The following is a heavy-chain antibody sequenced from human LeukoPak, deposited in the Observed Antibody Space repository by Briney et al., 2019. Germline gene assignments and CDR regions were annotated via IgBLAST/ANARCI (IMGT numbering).Heavy chain of an antibody. Sequence: PGGSLRLSCAASGITFTRYAMSWVRQSPGKGLEWVSGISASGGNTYYADSVKGRFTISRDNSKNTLYLRLNALRADDTAVYYCARGGDYGVKIDYWGQGTLVIVSS. CDR3: ARGGDYGVKIDY. V-gene: IGHV3-23*01. CDR2: ISASGGNT. J-gene: IGHJ4*02. CDR1: GITFTRYA. D-gene: IGHD3-16*01.